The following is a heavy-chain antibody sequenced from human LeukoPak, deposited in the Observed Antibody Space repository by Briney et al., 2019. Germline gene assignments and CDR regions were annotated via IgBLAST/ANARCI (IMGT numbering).Heavy chain of an antibody. D-gene: IGHD5-18*01. CDR3: AKDTASSWWYFDL. CDR1: GFTFSSYA. J-gene: IGHJ2*01. Sequence: GGSLRLSCAASGFTFSSYAMSWVRQAPGKGLEWDSAITGSGGSTYYADSVKGWFTISRDNSKNTLYLQMNSLRAEDTAVYYCAKDTASSWWYFDLWGRGTLVTVSS. V-gene: IGHV3-23*01. CDR2: ITGSGGST.